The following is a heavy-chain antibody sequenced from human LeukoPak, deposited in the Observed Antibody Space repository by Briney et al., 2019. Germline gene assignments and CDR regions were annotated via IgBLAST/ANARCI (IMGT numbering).Heavy chain of an antibody. CDR1: GGSISSYY. J-gene: IGHJ3*02. V-gene: IGHV4-59*01. CDR3: ARLAHITIFGVVTWGAFDI. D-gene: IGHD3-3*01. Sequence: PSETLSLTCTVSGGSISSYYWSWIRQPPGKGLEWIGYIYYSGSTNYSPSLKSRVTISVDTSKNQFSLKLSSVTAADTAVYYCARLAHITIFGVVTWGAFDIWGQGTMVTVSS. CDR2: IYYSGST.